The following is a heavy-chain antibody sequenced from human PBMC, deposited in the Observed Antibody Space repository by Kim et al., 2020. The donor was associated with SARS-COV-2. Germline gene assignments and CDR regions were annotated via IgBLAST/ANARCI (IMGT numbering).Heavy chain of an antibody. V-gene: IGHV4-59*08. CDR1: GGSISSYY. CDR2: IYYSGGT. J-gene: IGHJ4*01. D-gene: IGHD3-22*01. CDR3: ARLQLGGGDSSGYKSPHF. Sequence: SETLSLTCTVSGGSISSYYWSWIRQPPGKGLEWIGYIYYSGGTNYNPSLKSRVTISVDTSKNQFSLKLSSVTAADTAVYYCARLQLGGGDSSGYKSPHF.